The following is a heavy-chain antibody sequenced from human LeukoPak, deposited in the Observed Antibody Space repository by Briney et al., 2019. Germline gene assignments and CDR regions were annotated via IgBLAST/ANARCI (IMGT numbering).Heavy chain of an antibody. D-gene: IGHD3-22*01. CDR3: ARVRDYYDSSGYYSYFDY. CDR1: GYTFTGYY. V-gene: IGHV1-2*02. CDR2: INPNSGGT. J-gene: IGHJ4*02. Sequence: ASVKVSCKASGYTFTGYYMHWVRQAPGQGLEWMGWINPNSGGTNYAQKFQGRVTMARDTSISTAYMELSRLRSDDTAVYYCARVRDYYDSSGYYSYFDYWGQGTLVTVSS.